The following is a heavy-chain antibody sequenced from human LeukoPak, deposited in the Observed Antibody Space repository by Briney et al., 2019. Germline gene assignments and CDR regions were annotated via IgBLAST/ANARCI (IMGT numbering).Heavy chain of an antibody. V-gene: IGHV4-59*01. J-gene: IGHJ4*02. CDR1: GGSISPYY. CDR2: ILYSGTTT. Sequence: SETLSLTCTVSGGSISPYYWSWIRQTPGKGLEWIGYILYSGTTTNYNPSLKSRVTISVDTSKNQFSLKLSSVTAADTDVYYCARVGDWNDLVYWGQGTLVTVSS. CDR3: ARVGDWNDLVY. D-gene: IGHD1-1*01.